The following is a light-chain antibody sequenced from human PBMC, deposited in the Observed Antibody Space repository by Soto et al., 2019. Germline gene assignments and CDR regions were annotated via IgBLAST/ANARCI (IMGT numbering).Light chain of an antibody. Sequence: EIVLTQSPATLSSFPGDRVTLSCRASQSVSSSYLAWYQQKPGQAPRLLIYGASSRATGIPDRFSGSGSGTDFTLTISRLEPEDFAVYYCQQYGSLLTFGQGTKVDIK. J-gene: IGKJ1*01. CDR3: QQYGSLLT. V-gene: IGKV3-20*01. CDR1: QSVSSSY. CDR2: GAS.